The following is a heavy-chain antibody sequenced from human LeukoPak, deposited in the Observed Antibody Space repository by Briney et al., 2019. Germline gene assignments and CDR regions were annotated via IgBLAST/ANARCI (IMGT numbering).Heavy chain of an antibody. J-gene: IGHJ6*02. CDR3: AKDFKGSSSVFSFGMDV. D-gene: IGHD6-13*01. CDR1: GFTFSSYG. Sequence: GGSLRLSCAASGFTFSSYGMHWVRQAPGKGLEWVAVISYDGSNKYYADSVEGRFTISRDNSKNTLYLQMNSLRAEDTAVYYCAKDFKGSSSVFSFGMDVWGQGTTVTVSS. V-gene: IGHV3-30*18. CDR2: ISYDGSNK.